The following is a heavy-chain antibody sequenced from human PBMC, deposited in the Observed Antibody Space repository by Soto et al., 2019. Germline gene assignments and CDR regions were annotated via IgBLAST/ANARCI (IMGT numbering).Heavy chain of an antibody. V-gene: IGHV3-23*01. Sequence: GGSLRLSCAASGFTFSSYAMSWVRQAPGKGLEWVSAISGSGGSTYYADSVKGRFTISRDNSKNTLYLQMNSLRAEDTAVYYCANLPDPLPGSGSYYAYYYYGMDVWGQGTTVTVSS. CDR1: GFTFSSYA. D-gene: IGHD3-10*01. CDR3: ANLPDPLPGSGSYYAYYYYGMDV. CDR2: ISGSGGST. J-gene: IGHJ6*02.